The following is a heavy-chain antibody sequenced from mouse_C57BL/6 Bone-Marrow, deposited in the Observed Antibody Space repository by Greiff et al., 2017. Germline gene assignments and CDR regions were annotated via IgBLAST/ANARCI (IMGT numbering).Heavy chain of an antibody. V-gene: IGHV14-4*01. CDR1: GFNIKDDY. CDR3: TRRLLRFDY. CDR2: IDPENGDT. Sequence: EVKVVESGAELVRPGASVKLSCTASGFNIKDDYMHWVKQRPEQGLEWIGWIDPENGDTEYASKFQGKATITADTSSNTAYLQLSSLTSEDTAVYYCTRRLLRFDYWGQGTTLTVSS. J-gene: IGHJ2*01. D-gene: IGHD1-1*01.